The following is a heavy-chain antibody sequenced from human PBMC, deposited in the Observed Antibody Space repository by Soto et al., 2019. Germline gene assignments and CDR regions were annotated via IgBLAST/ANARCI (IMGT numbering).Heavy chain of an antibody. Sequence: GGSLRLSCAASGFTFSSYSMNWVRQAPGKGLEWVSYISSSSSTIYYADSVKGRFTISRDNAKNSLYLQMNSLRDEDTAVYYCARVRGLVGATAEYYFDYWGQGTLVTVSS. CDR1: GFTFSSYS. D-gene: IGHD1-26*01. CDR2: ISSSSSTI. V-gene: IGHV3-48*02. J-gene: IGHJ4*02. CDR3: ARVRGLVGATAEYYFDY.